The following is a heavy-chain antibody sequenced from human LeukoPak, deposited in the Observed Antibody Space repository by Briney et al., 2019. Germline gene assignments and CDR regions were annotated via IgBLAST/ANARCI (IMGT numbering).Heavy chain of an antibody. Sequence: PVGSLRLSRAASGFTLSSYITNGVRQAPGKGREWASSISSSSSYIYYAASVKGRFTISRDNAKNSLYLQMNSLRAEDTAVYYCARDPARVGATDFDYWGQGTLVTVSS. V-gene: IGHV3-21*01. J-gene: IGHJ4*02. D-gene: IGHD1-26*01. CDR2: ISSSSSYI. CDR1: GFTLSSYI. CDR3: ARDPARVGATDFDY.